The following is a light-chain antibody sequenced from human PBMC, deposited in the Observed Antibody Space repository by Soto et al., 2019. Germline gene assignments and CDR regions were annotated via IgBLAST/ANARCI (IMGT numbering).Light chain of an antibody. J-gene: IGKJ1*01. V-gene: IGKV1-27*01. CDR2: AAS. Sequence: DIPMTQSPSSLSASVGDRVTITCRASQGISNYLAWYQQKPGKVPKLLIYAASTLQSGVPSRFSGSGSGTDFTLTISSLQPEDVATYYCHKYNSALWTFGQGTKVEIK. CDR3: HKYNSALWT. CDR1: QGISNY.